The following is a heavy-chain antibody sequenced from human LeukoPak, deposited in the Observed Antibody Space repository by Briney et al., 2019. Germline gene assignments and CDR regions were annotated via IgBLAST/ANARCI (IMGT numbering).Heavy chain of an antibody. D-gene: IGHD3-22*01. CDR1: GYTFTSYG. V-gene: IGHV1-18*01. CDR2: ISAYNGNT. J-gene: IGHJ4*02. CDR3: ARDLGTYYYDSSGYLL. Sequence: ASVKVSCKASGYTFTSYGISWVRQAPGQRLEWMGWISAYNGNTNYAQKLQGRVTMTTDTSTSTAYMDLRSLRSDDTAVYYCARDLGTYYYDSSGYLLWGQGTLVTVSS.